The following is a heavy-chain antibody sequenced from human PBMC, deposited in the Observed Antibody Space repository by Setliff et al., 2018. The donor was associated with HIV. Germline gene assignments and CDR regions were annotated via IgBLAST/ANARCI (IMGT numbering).Heavy chain of an antibody. V-gene: IGHV3-7*03. D-gene: IGHD3-10*01. CDR3: ARHGEDY. J-gene: IGHJ4*02. CDR2: VKPDGSEK. CDR1: GFPLSNYW. Sequence: PGGSLRLSCAASGFPLSNYWISWVRQAPGKGLEWVASVKPDGSEKYYVDSVKGRFTISRENTKNTLSLQMNSLRLDDTAVYYCARHGEDYWGQGTLVTVSS.